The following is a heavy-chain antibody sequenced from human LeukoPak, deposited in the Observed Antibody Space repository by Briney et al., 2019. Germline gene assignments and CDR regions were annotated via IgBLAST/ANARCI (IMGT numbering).Heavy chain of an antibody. V-gene: IGHV3-21*01. CDR1: GFTFSGYS. D-gene: IGHD3-16*02. CDR3: AGGPSYYDYVWGSYRSGLDV. CDR2: ISSSSSYI. J-gene: IGHJ6*04. Sequence: GGSLRLSCAASGFTFSGYSMNWVRQAPGKGLEWVSSISSSSSYIYYADSVKGRFTISRDNAKNSLYLQMNSLRAEDTAVYYCAGGPSYYDYVWGSYRSGLDVWGKGTTVTVSS.